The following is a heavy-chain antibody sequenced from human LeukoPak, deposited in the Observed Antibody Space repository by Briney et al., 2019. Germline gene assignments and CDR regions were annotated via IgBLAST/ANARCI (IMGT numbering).Heavy chain of an antibody. Sequence: ASVKVSCKASGYTFTSYYIHWVRQAPGQGLEWMGLINPSGGSANYAQKFQGRVTMTRDTSTSTVYMELSSLRSEDTAVYYCARGPSITMVRGGQWYYYMDVWGKGTTVTISS. CDR2: INPSGGSA. CDR3: ARGPSITMVRGGQWYYYMDV. J-gene: IGHJ6*03. CDR1: GYTFTSYY. V-gene: IGHV1-46*01. D-gene: IGHD3-10*01.